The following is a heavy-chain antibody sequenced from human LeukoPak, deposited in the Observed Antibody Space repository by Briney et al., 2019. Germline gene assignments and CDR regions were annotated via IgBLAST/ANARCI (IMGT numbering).Heavy chain of an antibody. V-gene: IGHV3-30*18. CDR1: GFTFSSYG. CDR3: AKDEIGAVAGLLDY. J-gene: IGHJ4*02. CDR2: ISYDGYNK. D-gene: IGHD6-19*01. Sequence: GGSLRLSCAASGFTFSSYGMHWVRQAPGKGLEWVAVISYDGYNKYYADSVKGRFTISRDNSKDTLYLQMNSLRAEDTAVYYCAKDEIGAVAGLLDYWGQGILVTVSS.